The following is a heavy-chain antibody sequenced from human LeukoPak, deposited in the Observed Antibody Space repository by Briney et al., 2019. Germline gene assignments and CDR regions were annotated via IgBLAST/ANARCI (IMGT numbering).Heavy chain of an antibody. D-gene: IGHD2-2*01. Sequence: PGGSLRLSCAAFGFTFSDYAMTWVRQTPGKGLEWVSVISGGGDSTDYADSMKGRFTISRDNSKNTLYLQMNSLRAEDTALYYRAKLGCTGTICYANYWGQGTLVTVSS. CDR2: ISGGGDST. J-gene: IGHJ4*02. V-gene: IGHV3-23*01. CDR3: AKLGCTGTICYANY. CDR1: GFTFSDYA.